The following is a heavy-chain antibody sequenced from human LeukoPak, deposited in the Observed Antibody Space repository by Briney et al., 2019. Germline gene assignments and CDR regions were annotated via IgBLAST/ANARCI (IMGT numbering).Heavy chain of an antibody. CDR1: GYTFTSYD. CDR2: MNPNSGNT. Sequence: GASVKVSCKASGYTFTSYDINWVRQATGQGLEWMGWMNPNSGNTGYAQKFQGRVTMTRNTSISTAYMELSSLRSEDTAVYYCARRAIIAARRENWFDPWGQGTLVTVSS. J-gene: IGHJ5*02. V-gene: IGHV1-8*01. D-gene: IGHD6-6*01. CDR3: ARRAIIAARRENWFDP.